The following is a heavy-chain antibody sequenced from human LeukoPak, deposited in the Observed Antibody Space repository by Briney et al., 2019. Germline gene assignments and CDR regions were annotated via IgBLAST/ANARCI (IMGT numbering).Heavy chain of an antibody. D-gene: IGHD1-1*01. Sequence: SETLSLTCTVSGGSISSYYWSWIRQPPGKGLEWIGTIYYSGNTYYNPSLKSRVIISVDTSKNQFSLKLSSMTAADTAVYYCARSTVQLERLRWFDPWGQGTLVTVSS. CDR1: GGSISSYY. CDR3: ARSTVQLERLRWFDP. J-gene: IGHJ5*02. CDR2: IYYSGNT. V-gene: IGHV4-39*01.